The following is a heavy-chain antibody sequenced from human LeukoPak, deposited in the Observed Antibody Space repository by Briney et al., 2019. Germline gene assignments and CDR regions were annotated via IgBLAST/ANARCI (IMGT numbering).Heavy chain of an antibody. CDR2: ISSSSSYI. Sequence: GGSLRLSCVASGFTFSSYSMNWVRQAPGKGLEWVSCISSSSSYIYHADSVKGRFTISRDNAKNSLYLQMNSLRAEDTAVYYCARENYYYMDVWGKGTTVTVSS. CDR3: ARENYYYMDV. CDR1: GFTFSSYS. V-gene: IGHV3-21*01. J-gene: IGHJ6*03.